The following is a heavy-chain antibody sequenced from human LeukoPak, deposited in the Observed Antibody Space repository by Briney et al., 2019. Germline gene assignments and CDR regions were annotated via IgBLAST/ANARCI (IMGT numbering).Heavy chain of an antibody. J-gene: IGHJ6*03. V-gene: IGHV1-18*01. D-gene: IGHD2-2*01. CDR1: GYTFTSYG. CDR3: ARDGGYCSSTSCYYYYYYYYMDV. Sequence: GASVKVSCKASGYTFTSYGISWVRQAPGQGLEWMGWISAYNGNTNYAQKLQGRVTMTTDTSTSTAYMELRSLRSDDTAVYYCARDGGYCSSTSCYYYYYYYYMDVWGKGTTVTVSS. CDR2: ISAYNGNT.